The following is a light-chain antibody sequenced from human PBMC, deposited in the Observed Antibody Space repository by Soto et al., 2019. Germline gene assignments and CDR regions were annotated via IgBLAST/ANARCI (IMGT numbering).Light chain of an antibody. CDR2: DAS. Sequence: DSEMTRAPSGRAASAGGGVKMTCRDSQSISSWLAWYQQKPGKAPKLLIYDASSLESGVPSRFSRSAPGTEFTLPTSTLHPDDFATYYWKQYNSYWAFGSGTKVDIK. V-gene: IGKV1-5*01. CDR1: QSISSW. J-gene: IGKJ1*01. CDR3: KQYNSYWA.